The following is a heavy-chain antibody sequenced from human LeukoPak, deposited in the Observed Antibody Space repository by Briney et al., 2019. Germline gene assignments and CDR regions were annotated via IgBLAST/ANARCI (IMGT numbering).Heavy chain of an antibody. CDR2: ISGSGGST. CDR3: AKAPVTTCRGAYCYPFDY. D-gene: IGHD2-21*01. V-gene: IGHV3-23*01. Sequence: GGSLRLSCAASGFTFSSYAMSWVRQAPGKGLEWVSAISGSGGSTYYADSVKGRFTISRDNSKNTLYLQMNSLRAEDTAVHYCAKAPVTTCRGAYCYPFDYWGQGTLVTVSS. J-gene: IGHJ4*02. CDR1: GFTFSSYA.